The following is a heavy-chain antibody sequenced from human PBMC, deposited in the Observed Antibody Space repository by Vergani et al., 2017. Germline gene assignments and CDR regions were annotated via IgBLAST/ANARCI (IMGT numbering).Heavy chain of an antibody. CDR2: IYYSGST. Sequence: QVQLQESGPGLVKPSQTLSLTCTVSGGSISSGDYYWSWIRQPPGKGLEWIGYIYYSGSTYYNPSLKSRVTISVDTSKNQFSLKLSSVTAADTAVYYCARVRRDDSIGYYYYYGMDVWGQGTTVTVSS. J-gene: IGHJ6*02. V-gene: IGHV4-30-4*01. CDR3: ARVRRDDSIGYYYYYGMDV. CDR1: GGSISSGDYY. D-gene: IGHD3-22*01.